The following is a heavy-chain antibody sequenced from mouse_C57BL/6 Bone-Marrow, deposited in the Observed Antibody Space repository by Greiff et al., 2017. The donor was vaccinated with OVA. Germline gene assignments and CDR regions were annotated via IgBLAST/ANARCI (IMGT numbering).Heavy chain of an antibody. CDR2: INYDGSST. CDR3: ARESSPITTVVATDWYFDV. CDR1: GFTFSDYY. D-gene: IGHD1-1*01. J-gene: IGHJ1*03. V-gene: IGHV5-16*01. Sequence: EVQLVESEGGLVQPGSSMKLSCTASGFTFSDYYMAWVRQVPEKGLEWVANINYDGSSTYYLDSLKSRFIISRDNAKNILYLQMSSLKSEDTATYYGARESSPITTVVATDWYFDVWGTGTTVTVSS.